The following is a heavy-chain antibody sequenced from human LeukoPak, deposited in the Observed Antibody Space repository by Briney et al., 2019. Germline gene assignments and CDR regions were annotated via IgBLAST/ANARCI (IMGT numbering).Heavy chain of an antibody. CDR1: GGSMSSGSYH. D-gene: IGHD4-23*01. V-gene: IGHV4-61*02. Sequence: SETLSLTCSVSGGSMSSGSYHWGWIRQPAGKGLESIGRIYISGSTHYNPSLKSRVTISVDTSKNQFSLQLTSVTAADTAVYYCARGYGGYVDYWGQGTPVTVSS. CDR3: ARGYGGYVDY. CDR2: IYISGST. J-gene: IGHJ4*02.